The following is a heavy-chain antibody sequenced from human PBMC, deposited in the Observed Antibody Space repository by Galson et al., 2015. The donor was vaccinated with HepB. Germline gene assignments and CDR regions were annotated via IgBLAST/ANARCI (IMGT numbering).Heavy chain of an antibody. CDR3: AREFHGGVVPAAMEYYGMDV. CDR1: GFTFSSYS. D-gene: IGHD2-2*01. V-gene: IGHV3-21*01. J-gene: IGHJ6*02. CDR2: ISSSSSYI. Sequence: SLRLSCAASGFTFSSYSMNWVRQAPGKGLEWVSSISSSSSYIYYADSVKGRFTISRDNAKNSLYLQMNSLRAEDTAVYYCAREFHGGVVPAAMEYYGMDVWGQGTTVTVSS.